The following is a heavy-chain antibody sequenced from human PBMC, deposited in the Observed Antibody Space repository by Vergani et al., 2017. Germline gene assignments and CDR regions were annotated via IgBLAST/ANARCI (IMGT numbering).Heavy chain of an antibody. CDR2: ISSSSSYI. CDR1: GFTFSSYS. D-gene: IGHD2-15*01. CDR3: ARGXGYCSGGSCYPTDY. Sequence: VQLVESGGGLVKPGGSLRLSCAASGFTFSSYSMNWVRQAPGKGLEWVSSISSSSSYIYYADSVKGRFTISRDNAKNSLYLQMNSLRAEDTAVYYCARGXGYCSGGSCYPTDYWGQGTLVTVSS. V-gene: IGHV3-21*01. J-gene: IGHJ4*02.